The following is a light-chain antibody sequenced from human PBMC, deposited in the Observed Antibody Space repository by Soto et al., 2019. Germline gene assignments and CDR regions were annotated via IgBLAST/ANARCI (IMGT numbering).Light chain of an antibody. V-gene: IGLV2-23*01. J-gene: IGLJ1*01. CDR2: EGS. CDR1: RSDVGSYNL. Sequence: QSALAQPASVSGSPGQSITTSCTGPRSDVGSYNLVSWYQQNPGKAPQLMIYEGSKRPSGVSNRFSGSKSGNTASLTISGLQAEDEADYYCCSYAGSSTYVFGTGTKVTV. CDR3: CSYAGSSTYV.